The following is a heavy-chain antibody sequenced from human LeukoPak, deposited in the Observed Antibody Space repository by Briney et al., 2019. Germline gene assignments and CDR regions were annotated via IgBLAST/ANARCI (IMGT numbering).Heavy chain of an antibody. CDR1: GFTLSSYA. Sequence: GGSLRISCAASGFTLSSYAMNWVRQSPGKGLEWVSTISGSGASTYYADSVKGRFTISRDNSKNTLYLQMNSLRAEDTAVYYCASEWLVLYNMDVWGRGTTVTVSS. D-gene: IGHD6-19*01. V-gene: IGHV3-23*01. CDR2: ISGSGAST. J-gene: IGHJ6*02. CDR3: ASEWLVLYNMDV.